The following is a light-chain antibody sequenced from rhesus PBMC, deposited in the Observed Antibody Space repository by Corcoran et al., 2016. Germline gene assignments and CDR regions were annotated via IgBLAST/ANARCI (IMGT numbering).Light chain of an antibody. CDR1: QAISNN. J-gene: IGKJ1*01. Sequence: DIQMTQSPSSLSASVGDRVTITCQASQAISNNLAWYQQKPGKVPKLLIFKASTLQSGDPSRFSGSGSATDFTLTISSLQPEEFATYYCQHGYGITPTFGQGTKVEIK. V-gene: IGKV1-25*01. CDR2: KAS. CDR3: QHGYGITPT.